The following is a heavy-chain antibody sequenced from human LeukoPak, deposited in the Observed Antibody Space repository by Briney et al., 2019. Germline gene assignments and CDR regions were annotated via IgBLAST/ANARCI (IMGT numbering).Heavy chain of an antibody. CDR2: ISWNSGSI. D-gene: IGHD6-19*01. CDR3: AKGISGWYDHYFDY. J-gene: IGHJ4*02. CDR1: GFNFDDYA. V-gene: IGHV3-9*01. Sequence: GRSPRLSCAASGFNFDDYAMHWVRQAPGKGLEWVSGISWNSGSIGYADSVKGRFTISRDNAKNSLYLQMNSLRPEDTALYYCAKGISGWYDHYFDYWGQGTLVTVSS.